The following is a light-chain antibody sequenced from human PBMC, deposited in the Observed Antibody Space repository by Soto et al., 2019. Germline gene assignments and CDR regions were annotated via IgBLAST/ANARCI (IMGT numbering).Light chain of an antibody. J-gene: IGKJ4*01. CDR2: WAS. Sequence: DIVMTQSPDSLAVSLGERATINCKSSQSVFSNLQNKNYFAWYQQKPGQPPKLLIHWASTREFGVPDRFSGSGSGTDFTLTISSLQADDVAVYYCQQYYSSPLTFGGGTKVEIK. V-gene: IGKV4-1*01. CDR1: QSVFSNLQNKNY. CDR3: QQYYSSPLT.